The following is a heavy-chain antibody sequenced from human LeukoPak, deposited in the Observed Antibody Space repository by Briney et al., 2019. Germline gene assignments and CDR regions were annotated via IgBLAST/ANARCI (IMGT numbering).Heavy chain of an antibody. V-gene: IGHV3-49*04. D-gene: IGHD6-19*01. CDR3: TRALSGWTGYSDF. CDR2: IRSEEYGGTP. J-gene: IGHJ4*02. Sequence: GGSLRLSCRGSGFTFGDYAVTWVRQAPGKGLQWVGFIRSEEYGGTPDYATSVKGRFTMSRENSQIIAYLQMNSLRTEDTAVYYCTRALSGWTGYSDFWGQGTLVTVSS. CDR1: GFTFGDYA.